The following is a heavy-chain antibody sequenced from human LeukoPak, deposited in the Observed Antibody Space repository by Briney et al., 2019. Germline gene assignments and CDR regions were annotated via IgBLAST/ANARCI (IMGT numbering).Heavy chain of an antibody. CDR1: GFTFSIHA. D-gene: IGHD1-26*01. CDR3: AKLIVGARSLFDF. V-gene: IGHV3-23*01. J-gene: IGHJ4*02. CDR2: ISGSGDST. Sequence: PGGSLRLSCAASGFTFSIHAMSWVRQAPGKGLEWVSTISGSGDSTNYADSVKGRFTISRDNSKNTLYLQMSSLRADDTAIYYCAKLIVGARSLFDFRGQEILVTVSS.